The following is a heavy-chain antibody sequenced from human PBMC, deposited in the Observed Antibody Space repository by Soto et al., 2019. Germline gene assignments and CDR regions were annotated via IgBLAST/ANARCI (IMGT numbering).Heavy chain of an antibody. J-gene: IGHJ6*02. D-gene: IGHD1-26*01. CDR2: IWYDGSNK. V-gene: IGHV3-33*01. CDR1: GFTFSSYG. CDR3: ARDTRRRASSYPLMDV. Sequence: PGGSLRVSCAASGFTFSSYGMHWVHQAPGKGLEWVAVIWYDGSNKYYADSVKGRFTISRDNSKNTLYLQMNSLRAEDTAVYYCARDTRRRASSYPLMDVWGHGTTVTVSS.